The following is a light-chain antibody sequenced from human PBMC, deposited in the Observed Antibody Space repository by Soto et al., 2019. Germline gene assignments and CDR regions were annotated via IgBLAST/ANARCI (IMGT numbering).Light chain of an antibody. CDR1: QHIGTS. V-gene: IGKV1-5*01. Sequence: DIQMTQSPSTLSASVGDRVTITWRASQHIGTSLAWYQQTPGKAPKLLISDASTLESGVPSRFGGSGSGTEFTLSITSLQPDDFATYYCQQCVCQWTFGQGTKVDI. CDR3: QQCVCQWT. CDR2: DAS. J-gene: IGKJ1*01.